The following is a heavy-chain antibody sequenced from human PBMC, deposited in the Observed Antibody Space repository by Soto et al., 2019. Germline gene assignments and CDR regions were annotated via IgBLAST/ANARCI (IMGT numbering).Heavy chain of an antibody. V-gene: IGHV4-61*01. CDR1: GGSVSSGSYY. Sequence: SESLSLTCTVSGGSVSSGSYYWSWIRQPPRKGLEWIGYIYYSGSTNYNPSLKSRVTISVDTSKDQFSLKLSSVTAADTAVYYCAREGNYYDSSGSPAEYFQLWGQGTLVTVSA. CDR2: IYYSGST. J-gene: IGHJ1*01. D-gene: IGHD3-22*01. CDR3: AREGNYYDSSGSPAEYFQL.